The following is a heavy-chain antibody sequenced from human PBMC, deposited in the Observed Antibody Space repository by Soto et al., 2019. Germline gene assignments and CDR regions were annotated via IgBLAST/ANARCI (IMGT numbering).Heavy chain of an antibody. Sequence: GGSLRLSCAASGFTFSSYSMNWVRQAPGKGLEWVSYISSSSSTIYYADSVKGRFTISRDNAKNSLYLQMNSLRDEDTAVYYCARDRAQITMIVVVDYGMDVWGQGTTVT. D-gene: IGHD3-22*01. J-gene: IGHJ6*02. CDR3: ARDRAQITMIVVVDYGMDV. CDR2: ISSSSSTI. CDR1: GFTFSSYS. V-gene: IGHV3-48*02.